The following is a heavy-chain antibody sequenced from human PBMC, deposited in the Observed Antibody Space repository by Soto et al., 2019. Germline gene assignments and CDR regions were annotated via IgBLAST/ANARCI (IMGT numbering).Heavy chain of an antibody. CDR2: TSYDGSNN. V-gene: IGHV3-30-3*01. CDR1: GFNFASYA. D-gene: IGHD3-10*01. J-gene: IGHJ4*02. Sequence: GGSLRLSCATSGFNFASYAIHWVRQAPGKGLEWVAGTSYDGSNNYYANSVKDRFTISRDNSKNIVSLRMTGLRGDDTAVYYCARASAFSPTRGYFDFWGQGTLVTVSS. CDR3: ARASAFSPTRGYFDF.